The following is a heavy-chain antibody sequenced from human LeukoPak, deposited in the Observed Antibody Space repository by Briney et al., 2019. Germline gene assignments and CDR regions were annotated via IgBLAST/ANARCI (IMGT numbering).Heavy chain of an antibody. D-gene: IGHD5/OR15-5a*01. CDR3: AKMRVPYYYYMDV. CDR2: TSGSGGST. J-gene: IGHJ6*03. CDR1: GFTFSSYA. V-gene: IGHV3-23*01. Sequence: GGSLRLSCAASGFTFSSYAMSWVRQAPGKGLEWVSATSGSGGSTYYAASVKGRFTISRDNSKNTLYLQMNSLRAEDTAVYYCAKMRVPYYYYMDVWGKGTTVTVSS.